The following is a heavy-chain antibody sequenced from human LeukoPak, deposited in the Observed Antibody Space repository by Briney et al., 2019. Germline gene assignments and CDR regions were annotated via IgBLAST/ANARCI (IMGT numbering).Heavy chain of an antibody. CDR1: GYTFTGYF. CDR2: INPNIGAT. Sequence: ASAKVSCKASGYTFTGYFMHWVRQAPGQGLEWMGWINPNIGATKYARKFQGRVTLFRDTSINTAYMELGRLRSDDAAVYYCARTNYFHSSGYYGAFDIWGQGTMVTVSS. CDR3: ARTNYFHSSGYYGAFDI. D-gene: IGHD3-22*01. J-gene: IGHJ3*02. V-gene: IGHV1-2*02.